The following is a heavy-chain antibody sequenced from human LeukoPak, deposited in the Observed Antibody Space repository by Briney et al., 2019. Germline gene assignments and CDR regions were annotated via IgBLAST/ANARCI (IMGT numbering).Heavy chain of an antibody. CDR1: GFTFSDYG. D-gene: IGHD4-23*01. J-gene: IGHJ4*02. V-gene: IGHV3-48*03. Sequence: TGGSLRLSCAASGFTFSDYGMNWVRQAPGEGLEWVSYISIGGSTIYYADSVKGRFTISRDNAKNSLYLQMNSLRAEDTAVYYCASTVANDYWGQGTLVTVSS. CDR3: ASTVANDY. CDR2: ISIGGSTI.